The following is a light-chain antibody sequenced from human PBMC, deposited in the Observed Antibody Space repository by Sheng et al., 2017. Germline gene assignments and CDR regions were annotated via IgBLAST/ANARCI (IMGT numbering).Light chain of an antibody. V-gene: IGLV3-1*01. CDR1: KLGDKY. CDR2: QDK. CDR3: QAWDSSTVI. Sequence: SYDLTQPPSVSVSPGQTANIICSGDKLGDKYVSWYQQRPGQSPVLVIYQDKKRPSGIPERFSGSNFGNTATLTISGTQAMDEADYFCQAWDSSTVIFGGGTKVTVL. J-gene: IGLJ2*01.